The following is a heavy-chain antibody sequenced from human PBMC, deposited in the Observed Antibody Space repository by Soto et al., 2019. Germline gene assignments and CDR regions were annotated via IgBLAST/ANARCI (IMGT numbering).Heavy chain of an antibody. J-gene: IGHJ4*02. V-gene: IGHV1-46*01. CDR2: INPSGGST. Sequence: WASVKVSCKASGYTFTSYYMHWVRQAPGQGLEWMGIINPSGGSTSYAQKFQGRVTMTRDTSTSTVYMELSSLRSEDTAVYYCARDPYYYDSSGYYAKYYFDYWGQGTLVTVSS. CDR3: ARDPYYYDSSGYYAKYYFDY. CDR1: GYTFTSYY. D-gene: IGHD3-22*01.